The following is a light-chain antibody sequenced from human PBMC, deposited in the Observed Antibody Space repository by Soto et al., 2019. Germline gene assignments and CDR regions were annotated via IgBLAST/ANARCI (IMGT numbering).Light chain of an antibody. V-gene: IGKV3-20*01. J-gene: IGKJ4*01. CDR2: GSS. CDR1: QSVSSSY. Sequence: EIVLTQSPGTLSLSPGERATLSCRASQSVSSSYLAWYQQKPGQAPMLLYYGSSIRGTGIPDRFSGSASGTDFPLTISRLEPEDVAEYYYQQNGNSPLTFGGGTKVEIK. CDR3: QQNGNSPLT.